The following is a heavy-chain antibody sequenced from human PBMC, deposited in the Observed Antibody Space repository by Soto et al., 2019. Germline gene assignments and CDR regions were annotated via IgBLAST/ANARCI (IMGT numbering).Heavy chain of an antibody. V-gene: IGHV3-72*01. CDR3: ARSGGSSGWPWFGADY. CDR1: GFTFSDHY. Sequence: PGGSLRLSCAASGFTFSDHYMDWVRQAPGKGLEWVGRTRNKANDYTTEYAASVKGRFTISRDDSENSLYLQMNSLKAEDTAVYYCARSGGSSGWPWFGADYWGQGTLVTVSS. D-gene: IGHD6-19*01. J-gene: IGHJ4*02. CDR2: TRNKANDYTT.